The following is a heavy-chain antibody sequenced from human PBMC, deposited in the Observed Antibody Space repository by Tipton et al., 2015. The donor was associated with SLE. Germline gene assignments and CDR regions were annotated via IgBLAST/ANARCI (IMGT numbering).Heavy chain of an antibody. CDR1: GGSISSGGYY. V-gene: IGHV4-31*03. CDR2: IYYSGDA. J-gene: IGHJ6*02. Sequence: TLSLTCTVSGGSISSGGYYWSWIRQHPGKGLEWIGYIYYSGDAKYSPSLKTRVTISLDTSENQFSLKLNSATAADTATYYCARGTDFDYFYYYYALDVWGQGTAVTVSS. D-gene: IGHD5-12*01. CDR3: ARGTDFDYFYYYYALDV.